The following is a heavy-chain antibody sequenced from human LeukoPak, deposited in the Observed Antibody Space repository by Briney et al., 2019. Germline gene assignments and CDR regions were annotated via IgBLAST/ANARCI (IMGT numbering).Heavy chain of an antibody. CDR2: IHYSGTT. CDR1: GGSLSGY. J-gene: IGHJ6*02. V-gene: IGHV4-59*01. D-gene: IGHD2-2*01. Sequence: PSGTLSLTCTVSGGSLSGYWSCVLQPPGRELVWIGYIHYSGTTNYNPSLRSRVFISIDTSKDQFSLRLTSVTAADTAVYYCVRVMPRHYYYGMDVWGQGTTVTVSS. CDR3: VRVMPRHYYYGMDV.